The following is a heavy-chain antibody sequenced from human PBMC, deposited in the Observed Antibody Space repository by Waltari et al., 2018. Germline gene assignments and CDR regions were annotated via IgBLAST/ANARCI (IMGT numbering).Heavy chain of an antibody. Sequence: EVRLEESGGTSVQPGGSRRLSCAPSGFTFCNYWMSWVRQAPGKGLEWVGNINQDGSEMHSVDSVKGRLFISRDNSKNALFLEMNSLRGEDSGVYYCAREATATSLDHWGQGTLVRVSS. D-gene: IGHD4-17*01. CDR2: INQDGSEM. CDR1: GFTFCNYW. J-gene: IGHJ4*02. CDR3: AREATATSLDH. V-gene: IGHV3-7*01.